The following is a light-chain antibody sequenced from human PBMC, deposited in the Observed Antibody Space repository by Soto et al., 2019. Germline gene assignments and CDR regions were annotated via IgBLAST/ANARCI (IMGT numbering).Light chain of an antibody. Sequence: QSVLTQPASVSGSPGQSITISCTGTSSDVGGYNYVSWYQQHPGKAPKLMIYDVSNRPSGVSIRFSGSKSGNTASLTISGLQAEDEADYYCSSYTTTIRVFGGGTTL. CDR2: DVS. J-gene: IGLJ3*02. CDR3: SSYTTTIRV. CDR1: SSDVGGYNY. V-gene: IGLV2-14*01.